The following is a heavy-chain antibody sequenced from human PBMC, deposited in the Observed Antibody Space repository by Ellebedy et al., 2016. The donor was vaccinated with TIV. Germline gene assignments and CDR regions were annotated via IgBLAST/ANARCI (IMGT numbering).Heavy chain of an antibody. D-gene: IGHD3/OR15-3a*01. V-gene: IGHV3-23*01. CDR1: GFTFSTYP. CDR2: ISANGGTT. J-gene: IGHJ4*02. Sequence: GESLKISCAASGFTFSTYPMTWVRQAPGKGLEWVSIISANGGTTYYADSVKGRFTISRYNSKNTLFLQMSSLGAEDTAVYFCARRSTDFAFDSWGQGTLVTVSS. CDR3: ARRSTDFAFDS.